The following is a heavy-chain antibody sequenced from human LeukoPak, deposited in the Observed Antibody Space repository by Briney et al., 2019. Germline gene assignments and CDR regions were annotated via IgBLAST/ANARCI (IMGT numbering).Heavy chain of an antibody. CDR2: INPNSGGT. CDR3: ASGPTYSTPYYFDY. D-gene: IGHD6-13*01. J-gene: IGHJ4*02. Sequence: ASVKVSCKASGYTFTGYYMHWVRQAPGQGLEWMGWINPNSGGTNYAQKFQGRVTMTTDTSTSTAYMELRSLRSDDTAVYYCASGPTYSTPYYFDYWGQGTLVTVSS. CDR1: GYTFTGYY. V-gene: IGHV1-2*02.